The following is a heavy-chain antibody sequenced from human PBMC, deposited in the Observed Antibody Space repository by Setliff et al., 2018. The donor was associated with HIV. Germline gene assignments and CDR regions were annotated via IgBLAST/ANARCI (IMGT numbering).Heavy chain of an antibody. CDR1: GFTFGGYG. D-gene: IGHD3-3*01. CDR3: IRDRIAIFGVIMRANYYYMDV. Sequence: GGSLRLSCIASGFTFGGYGLSWVRQAPGKGLEWVGFIRSKAYGGTTEYAASVKGRFTISRDDSKSIAYLQMNSLKTEDTAVYYCIRDRIAIFGVIMRANYYYMDVWGKGTAVTVSS. V-gene: IGHV3-49*04. J-gene: IGHJ6*03. CDR2: IRSKAYGGTT.